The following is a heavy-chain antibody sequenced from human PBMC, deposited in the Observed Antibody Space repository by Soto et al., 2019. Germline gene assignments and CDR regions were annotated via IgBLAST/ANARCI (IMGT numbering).Heavy chain of an antibody. D-gene: IGHD3-22*01. CDR1: GDSIISCDYY. J-gene: IGHJ2*01. V-gene: IGHV4-30-4*01. CDR2: IYYSGST. Sequence: SETLPLTCTVSGDSIISCDYYWILIRQPPGKGLEWIGYIYYSGSTYYNPSLKSRVTISVDTSKNQFCLKLSSVTAADTAVYYCATFAFYCDSVRLDRHSFPAQRTFDL. CDR3: ATFAFYCDSVRLDRHSFPAQRTFDL.